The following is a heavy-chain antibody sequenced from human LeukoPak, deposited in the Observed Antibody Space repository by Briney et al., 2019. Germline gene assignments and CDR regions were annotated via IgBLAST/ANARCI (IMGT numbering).Heavy chain of an antibody. CDR3: AVESSLGLRYSYGSFDY. CDR1: GYTFTSYG. CDR2: ISAYNGNT. V-gene: IGHV1-18*01. D-gene: IGHD5-18*01. J-gene: IGHJ4*02. Sequence: ASVKVSCKASGYTFTSYGISWVRQAPGQGLEWMGWISAYNGNTNYAQKLQGRVTMTTDTSTSTAYMVLRSLRSDDTAVYYCAVESSLGLRYSYGSFDYWGQGTLVTVSS.